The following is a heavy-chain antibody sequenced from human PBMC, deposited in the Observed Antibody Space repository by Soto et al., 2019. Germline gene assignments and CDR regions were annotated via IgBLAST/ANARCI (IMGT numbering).Heavy chain of an antibody. CDR1: GGTFSSYA. Sequence: GASGKVCCKASGGTFSSYAISWVRQAPGQGLEWMGRIIPILGIANYAQKFQGRVTITADKSTSTAYMELSSLRSEDTAVYYCARAPEKGYYYYYMDVWGKGTTVTVSS. V-gene: IGHV1-69*04. CDR2: IIPILGIA. J-gene: IGHJ6*03. CDR3: ARAPEKGYYYYYMDV.